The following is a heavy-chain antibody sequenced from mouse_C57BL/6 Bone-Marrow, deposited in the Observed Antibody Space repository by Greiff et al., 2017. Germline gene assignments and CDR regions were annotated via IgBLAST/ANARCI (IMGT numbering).Heavy chain of an antibody. D-gene: IGHD2-12*01. CDR3: AILRPWFAY. CDR2: IYPRNGNT. CDR1: GYTFTSYG. Sequence: QVQLQQSGAELARPGASVKLSCKASGYTFTSYGISWVKQRTGQGLEWIGEIYPRNGNTYYNEKFKGKATLTADKSSSTAYMELRILPSADSAVCFCAILRPWFAYWGQGTLVTVSA. V-gene: IGHV1-81*01. J-gene: IGHJ3*01.